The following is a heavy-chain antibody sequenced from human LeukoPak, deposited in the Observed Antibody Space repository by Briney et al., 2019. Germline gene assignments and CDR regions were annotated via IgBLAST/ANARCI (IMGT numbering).Heavy chain of an antibody. CDR1: GFTFSSYS. J-gene: IGHJ5*02. CDR3: AREQSDFWSGYYQYNWFDP. CDR2: ISCSSSYI. D-gene: IGHD3-3*01. Sequence: GGSLRLSCAASGFTFSSYSMNWVRQAPGKGLEWVSSISCSSSYIYYADSVKGRFTISRGNAKNSLYLQMNSLRAEDTAVYYCAREQSDFWSGYYQYNWFDPWGQGTLVTVSS. V-gene: IGHV3-21*01.